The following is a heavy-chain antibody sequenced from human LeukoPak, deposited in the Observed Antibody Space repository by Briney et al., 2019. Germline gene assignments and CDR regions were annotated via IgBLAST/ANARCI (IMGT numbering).Heavy chain of an antibody. CDR3: AREWTGTDY. V-gene: IGHV3-7*01. J-gene: IGHJ4*02. D-gene: IGHD3/OR15-3a*01. CDR2: IKHGGSEK. Sequence: GWSLRLSCAASGFTFRNYLMSWVRQAPGRGPEWVANIKHGGSEKYYVCLEKGRFSISRDTNNNSLDLQMNSLRAEDTAVYYGAREWTGTDYWGQGILVTVSP. CDR1: GFTFRNYL.